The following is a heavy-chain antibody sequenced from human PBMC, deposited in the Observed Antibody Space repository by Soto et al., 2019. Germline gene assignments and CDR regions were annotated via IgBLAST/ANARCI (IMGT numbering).Heavy chain of an antibody. CDR2: ISNNGINK. D-gene: IGHD6-6*01. CDR1: GFTFSTYG. CDR3: ARVIRADSTSSNFYYYSGLDV. J-gene: IGHJ6*04. V-gene: IGHV3-30*03. Sequence: GGSLRLSCAASGFTFSTYGMHWVRQAPGKGLEWLAVISNNGINKYYADSVKGRFTISRDDSKDTLFLQMNSLRGEDTAIYYCARVIRADSTSSNFYYYSGLDVWGKETTVT.